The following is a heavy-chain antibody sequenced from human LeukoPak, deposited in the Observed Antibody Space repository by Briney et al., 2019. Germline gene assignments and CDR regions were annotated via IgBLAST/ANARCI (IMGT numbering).Heavy chain of an antibody. CDR3: VYGGNSGPPSDAPYYYYGMDV. CDR2: FDPEDGET. J-gene: IGHJ6*02. D-gene: IGHD4-23*01. CDR1: GYTLTELS. Sequence: ASVKVSCKVSGYTLTELSMHWVRQAPGKGLEWMGGFDPEDGETIYAQKFQGRVTMTEDTSTDTAYMELSSLRSEDTAVYYCVYGGNSGPPSDAPYYYYGMDVWGQGTTVTVSS. V-gene: IGHV1-24*01.